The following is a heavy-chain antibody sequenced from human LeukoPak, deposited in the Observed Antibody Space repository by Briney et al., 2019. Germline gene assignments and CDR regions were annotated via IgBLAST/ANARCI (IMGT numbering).Heavy chain of an antibody. CDR1: GFTISNYC. J-gene: IGHJ4*02. CDR3: ARVWDKADY. V-gene: IGHV3-74*01. CDR2: INGDASSI. Sequence: GGSLRVSCAASGFTISNYCKLWVRQDPGKGLVWVSRINGDASSISYADSVKGRFTISSDNAKNTLYLQMNSLRVEDTAVYYCARVWDKADYWGQGTLVTVSS. D-gene: IGHD1-26*01.